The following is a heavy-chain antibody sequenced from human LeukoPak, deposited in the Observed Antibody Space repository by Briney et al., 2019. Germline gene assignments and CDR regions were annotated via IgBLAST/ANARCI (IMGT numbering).Heavy chain of an antibody. V-gene: IGHV3-15*01. Sequence: GGSLRHSCAASGFTFSNAWMNWVRQAPGKGLEWVGRIKTKTEGGTTDYAAPVKGRFTISRDDSKNTVYLQMNSLKTEDTAVYYCASYGSGSHDYWGQGSLVTVSS. J-gene: IGHJ4*02. CDR2: IKTKTEGGTT. D-gene: IGHD3-10*01. CDR1: GFTFSNAW. CDR3: ASYGSGSHDY.